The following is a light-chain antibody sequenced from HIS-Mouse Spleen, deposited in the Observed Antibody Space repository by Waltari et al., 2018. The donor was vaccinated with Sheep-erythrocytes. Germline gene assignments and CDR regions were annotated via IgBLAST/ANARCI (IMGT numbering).Light chain of an antibody. V-gene: IGLV2-23*01. CDR1: SRYVGSYNL. CDR3: CSYAGSSTWV. Sequence: QSALTQPASVSGSPGQSITISCTGTSRYVGSYNLVSCYQQPPGKAPKLMIYEGSKRPSGVSNRFSGSKSGNTASLTISGLQAEDEADYYCCSYAGSSTWVFGGGTKLTVL. J-gene: IGLJ3*02. CDR2: EGS.